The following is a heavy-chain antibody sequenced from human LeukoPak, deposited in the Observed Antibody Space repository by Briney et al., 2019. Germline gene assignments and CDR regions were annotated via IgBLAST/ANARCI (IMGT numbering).Heavy chain of an antibody. CDR2: ISASSGSI. J-gene: IGHJ4*02. CDR1: GFTFRSHD. V-gene: IGHV3-21*01. CDR3: TSRIVYGDSGDF. Sequence: GGSLRLSCVASGFTFRSHDLNWIRQAPGKGLEWVAFISASSGSIYYADSVRGRFTISRDNAKRSLYLQMDSLRVEDTAVYYCTSRIVYGDSGDFWGQGTLVAVSS. D-gene: IGHD4-17*01.